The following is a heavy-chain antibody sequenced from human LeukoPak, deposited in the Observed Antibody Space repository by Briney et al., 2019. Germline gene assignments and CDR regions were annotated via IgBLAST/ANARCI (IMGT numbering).Heavy chain of an antibody. CDR3: AKVPQGNWNSSY. CDR2: VSYDGSNK. D-gene: IGHD1-1*01. J-gene: IGHJ4*02. CDR1: GFTFGSYG. V-gene: IGHV3-30*18. Sequence: PGGSLRLSCAASGFTFGSYGMHWVRQAPGKGLEWVAVVSYDGSNKYYADSVKGRFTISRDNSKNTLYLQMNSLRAEDTAVYYCAKVPQGNWNSSYWGQGALVTVSS.